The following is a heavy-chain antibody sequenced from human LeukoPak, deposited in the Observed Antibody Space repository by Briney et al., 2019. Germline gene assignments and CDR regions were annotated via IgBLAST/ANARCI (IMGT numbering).Heavy chain of an antibody. D-gene: IGHD6-6*01. CDR2: IYYSGST. V-gene: IGHV4-59*01. CDR1: GGSISSYY. Sequence: MSSETLSLTCTVSGGSISSYYWSWIRPPPGKGLEWIGYIYYSGSTNYNPSLKSRVTISVDTSKNQFSLKLSSVTAADTAVYYCARGTARGTGWFDPWGQGTLVTVSS. J-gene: IGHJ5*02. CDR3: ARGTARGTGWFDP.